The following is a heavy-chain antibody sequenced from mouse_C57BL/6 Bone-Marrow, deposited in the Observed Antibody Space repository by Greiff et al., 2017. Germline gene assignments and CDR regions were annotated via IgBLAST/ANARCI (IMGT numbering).Heavy chain of an antibody. CDR3: ARLAAMDY. Sequence: QVQLQQPGAELVMPGASVKLSCKASGYTFTSYWMHWVKQRPGQGLELIGEIDPSDSYTNYNQKFKGKSTLTVDKSSSTAYLQLSSLTSEDSAVYYCARLAAMDYWGQGTSVTVSS. CDR1: GYTFTSYW. V-gene: IGHV1-69*01. J-gene: IGHJ4*01. CDR2: IDPSDSYT.